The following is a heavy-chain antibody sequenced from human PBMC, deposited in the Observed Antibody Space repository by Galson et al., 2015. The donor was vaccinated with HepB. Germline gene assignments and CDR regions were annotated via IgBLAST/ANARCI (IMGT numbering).Heavy chain of an antibody. CDR2: INRDGSST. Sequence: LRLSCAASGFTFSTHWMHWVRQAPGKGLVWVSRINRDGSSTTYADSVKGRFTISRDNAKNTLYLQMNSLRAEDTAVYYCARARIAVAGFDYWGQGTLVTVSS. CDR1: GFTFSTHW. CDR3: ARARIAVAGFDY. D-gene: IGHD6-19*01. J-gene: IGHJ4*02. V-gene: IGHV3-74*01.